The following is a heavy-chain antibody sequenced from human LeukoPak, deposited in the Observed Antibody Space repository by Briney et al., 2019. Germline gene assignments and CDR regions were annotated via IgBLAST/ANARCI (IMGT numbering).Heavy chain of an antibody. J-gene: IGHJ6*02. CDR2: IYHSGST. CDR3: AKGGSTNFYYGDV. V-gene: IGHV4-59*01. D-gene: IGHD2/OR15-2a*01. Sequence: PSETLSLTCSVSGGSLTNLYWTWIRQPPGKGLEWLGDIYHSGSTRYNTSIESRVTISVKTSKNQFSLKLSAVTAADKAVYYCAKGGSTNFYYGDVWGQGTTVTASS. CDR1: GGSLTNLY.